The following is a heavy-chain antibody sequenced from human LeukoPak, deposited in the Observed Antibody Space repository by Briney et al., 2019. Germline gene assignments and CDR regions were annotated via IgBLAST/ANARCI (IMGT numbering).Heavy chain of an antibody. J-gene: IGHJ4*02. D-gene: IGHD1-26*01. V-gene: IGHV1-2*02. Sequence: ASVKVSCKASGYTFTGYYMHWVRQAPGQGLEWMGWINPNSGGTNYAQKFQGRVTMTRDTSISTAYMELSRLRSEDTAVYYCAREGSGELLNNFDYWGQGTLVTVSS. CDR2: INPNSGGT. CDR3: AREGSGELLNNFDY. CDR1: GYTFTGYY.